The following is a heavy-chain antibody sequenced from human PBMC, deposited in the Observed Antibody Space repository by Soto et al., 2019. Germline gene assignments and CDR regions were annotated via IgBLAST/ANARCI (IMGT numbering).Heavy chain of an antibody. D-gene: IGHD2-15*01. CDR3: TTCNGHLNH. Sequence: EVQLVESGGGLVQPGGSLRLSCAASGFTFSVYSMNWVRQAPGKGLDWVSYITGSSDRIHFADSVKGRFTVSRDNAKNSLYLQMNNLRDEDTGVYYCTTCNGHLNHWGQGTLVSVSS. CDR1: GFTFSVYS. J-gene: IGHJ4*02. CDR2: ITGSSDRI. V-gene: IGHV3-48*02.